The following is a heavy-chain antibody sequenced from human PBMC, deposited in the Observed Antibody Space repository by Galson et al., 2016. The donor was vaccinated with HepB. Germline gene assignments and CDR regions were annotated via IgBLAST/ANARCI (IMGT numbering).Heavy chain of an antibody. Sequence: SLRLSCAASGFTFSTYWMSWVRQAPGKGLEWVANINQDGSGTYHVDSVKGRFTISRDNAKNSLYLQMNSLRAEDTAVYFCARDYCARDWFDPWGQGTLVTVSS. CDR1: GFTFSTYW. D-gene: IGHD3-10*02. CDR3: ARDYCARDWFDP. J-gene: IGHJ5*02. V-gene: IGHV3-7*01. CDR2: INQDGSGT.